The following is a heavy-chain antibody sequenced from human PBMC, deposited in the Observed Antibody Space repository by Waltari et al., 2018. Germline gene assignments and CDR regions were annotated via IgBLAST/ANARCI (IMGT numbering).Heavy chain of an antibody. Sequence: EVQLVESGGGFLQPGGSLRLSCTASGFSFDTCAMSLVRQAPGKGLGWVSAISGSGGSTYYEDSGKGRFTISRDNSKNTLYLQMNNLSAEDTALYYCTKGATVTSATKYYYMDVWGKGTTVTVSS. J-gene: IGHJ6*03. CDR3: TKGATVTSATKYYYMDV. D-gene: IGHD4-17*01. CDR2: ISGSGGST. CDR1: GFSFDTCA. V-gene: IGHV3-23*04.